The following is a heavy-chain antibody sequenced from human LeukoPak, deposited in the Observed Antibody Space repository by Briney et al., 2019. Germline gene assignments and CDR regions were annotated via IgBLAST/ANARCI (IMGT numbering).Heavy chain of an antibody. V-gene: IGHV3-7*01. Sequence: GGSLRLSCAASGFTFSSYWTSWVRQAPGKGLEWVANIKQDGSEKYYVDSVKGRFTISRDNAKNSLYLQMNSLRAEDTAVYYCARDGLPYSAYWGQGTLVTVSS. J-gene: IGHJ4*02. CDR3: ARDGLPYSAY. D-gene: IGHD3/OR15-3a*01. CDR2: IKQDGSEK. CDR1: GFTFSSYW.